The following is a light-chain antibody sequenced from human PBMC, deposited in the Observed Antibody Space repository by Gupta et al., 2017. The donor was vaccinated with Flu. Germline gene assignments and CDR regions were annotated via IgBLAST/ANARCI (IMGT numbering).Light chain of an antibody. CDR1: QSISSY. V-gene: IGKV1-39*01. CDR3: QQSYSTGDV. Sequence: DIQMAPSPSSLSASVGDRVTITCRASQSISSYLNWYQQKPGKAPKLLIYAASSLQSGVPSRFSGSGSGTDFTLTISSLQPEDFATYYCQQSYSTGDVFGQGTKVEIK. CDR2: AAS. J-gene: IGKJ1*01.